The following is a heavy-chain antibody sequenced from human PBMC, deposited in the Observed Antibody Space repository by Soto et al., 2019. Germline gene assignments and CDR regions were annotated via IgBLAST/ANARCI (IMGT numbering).Heavy chain of an antibody. V-gene: IGHV3-30-3*01. CDR3: ARDPVAVAGSVFDY. CDR2: ISYDGSNK. D-gene: IGHD6-19*01. J-gene: IGHJ4*02. Sequence: GGSLILSCAASGFTFSSYAMHWVRQAPGKGLEWVAVISYDGSNKYYADSVKGRFTISRDNSKNTLYLQMNSLRAEDTAVYYCARDPVAVAGSVFDYWGQGTLVTVSS. CDR1: GFTFSSYA.